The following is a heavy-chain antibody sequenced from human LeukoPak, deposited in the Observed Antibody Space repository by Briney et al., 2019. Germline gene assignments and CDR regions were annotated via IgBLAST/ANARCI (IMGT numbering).Heavy chain of an antibody. D-gene: IGHD6-13*01. V-gene: IGHV4-31*03. J-gene: IGHJ5*02. CDR1: GGSISSGGYY. Sequence: SQTLSLTCTVSGGSISSGGYYWSWIRQHPGKGLEWIGYIYYSGSTYHNPSLKSRVTISVDTSKNQFSLKLSSVTAADTAVYYCARDGGGWGSSWYFGGFDPWGQGTLVTVSS. CDR3: ARDGGGWGSSWYFGGFDP. CDR2: IYYSGST.